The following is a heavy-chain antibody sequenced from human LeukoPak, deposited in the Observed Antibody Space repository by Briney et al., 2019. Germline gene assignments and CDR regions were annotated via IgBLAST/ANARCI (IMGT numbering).Heavy chain of an antibody. V-gene: IGHV3-9*01. CDR2: ISWNSGSI. J-gene: IGHJ5*02. D-gene: IGHD3-22*01. Sequence: GRSLRLSCAASGFTFDDYAMHWVRQAPGKGLEWVSGISWNSGSIGYADSEKGRFTISRDNAKNSLYLQMNSLRAEDTALYYCAKGDSSAPWGWFDPWGQGTLVTVSS. CDR1: GFTFDDYA. CDR3: AKGDSSAPWGWFDP.